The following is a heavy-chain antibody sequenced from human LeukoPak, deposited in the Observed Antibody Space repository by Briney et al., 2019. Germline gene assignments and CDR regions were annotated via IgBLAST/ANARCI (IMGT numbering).Heavy chain of an antibody. D-gene: IGHD3-10*01. CDR1: GFTFSSYG. CDR2: ISYDGSNK. V-gene: IGHV3-30*18. Sequence: GGSLRLSCAASGFTFSSYGMHWVRQAPGKGLEWVAVISYDGSNKYYPDSVKGRFTISRDNSKNTLYLQMNSLRAEDTAVYYCAKSYGSGSYEVDYWGQGTLVTVSS. J-gene: IGHJ4*02. CDR3: AKSYGSGSYEVDY.